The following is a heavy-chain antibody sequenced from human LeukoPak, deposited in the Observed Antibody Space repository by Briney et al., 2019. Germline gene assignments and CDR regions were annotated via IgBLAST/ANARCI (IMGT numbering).Heavy chain of an antibody. CDR1: GFTFSSYS. D-gene: IGHD2-2*01. Sequence: PGGSLRLSCAASGFTFSSYSMNWVRQAPGKGLEWVSYISSSSSTIYYADSVKGRFTISRDNAKNSLYLQMNSLRAEDTAVYYCARLNYARTWGQGTTVTVSS. CDR3: ARLNYART. J-gene: IGHJ6*02. V-gene: IGHV3-48*01. CDR2: ISSSSSTI.